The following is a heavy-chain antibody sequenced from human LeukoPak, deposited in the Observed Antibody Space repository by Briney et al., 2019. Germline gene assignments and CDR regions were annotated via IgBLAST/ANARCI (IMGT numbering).Heavy chain of an antibody. CDR3: ARDTSMIVVARASVGWFDP. J-gene: IGHJ5*02. CDR2: INPSSGGT. Sequence: ASVKVSCKASGYTFTGYYMHWVRQAPGQGLEWMGWINPSSGGTNYAQKFQGRVTMTRDTSISTAYMELSRLRSDDTAVYYCARDTSMIVVARASVGWFDPWGQGTLVTVSS. V-gene: IGHV1-2*02. CDR1: GYTFTGYY. D-gene: IGHD3-22*01.